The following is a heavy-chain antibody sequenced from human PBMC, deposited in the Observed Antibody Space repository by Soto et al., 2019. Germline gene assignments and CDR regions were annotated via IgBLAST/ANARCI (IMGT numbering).Heavy chain of an antibody. V-gene: IGHV3-30*18. Sequence: ESGGGVVQPGRSLRLSCAASGFTFSSYGMHWVRQVPGKGLEWVAVISYDGSNKYYADSVKGRFTISRDNSKNTLYLQMNSLRAEDTAVYYCAKDSGYGDLRPLDYWGQGTLVTVSS. CDR2: ISYDGSNK. CDR3: AKDSGYGDLRPLDY. D-gene: IGHD4-17*01. CDR1: GFTFSSYG. J-gene: IGHJ4*02.